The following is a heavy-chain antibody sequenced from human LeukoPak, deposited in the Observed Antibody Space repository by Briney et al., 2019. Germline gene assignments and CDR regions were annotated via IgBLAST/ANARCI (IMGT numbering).Heavy chain of an antibody. CDR1: GFIFSNYA. J-gene: IGHJ4*02. CDR2: ISGGGGGT. V-gene: IGHV3-23*01. Sequence: PGGSLRLSCAASGFIFSNYAMSWVRQAPGKGPEWVSGISGGGGGTYYADSVKGRFTISRANSKNTLYLQMKSLRVDDTAVYYCAKSVEHSNYRKFHDWGQGTLVTVSS. CDR3: AKSVEHSNYRKFHD. D-gene: IGHD4-11*01.